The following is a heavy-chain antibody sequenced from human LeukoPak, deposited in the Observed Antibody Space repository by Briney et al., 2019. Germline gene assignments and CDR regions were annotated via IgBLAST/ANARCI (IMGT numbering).Heavy chain of an antibody. J-gene: IGHJ4*02. CDR1: GYSFTSYW. CDR3: ARPNWARRYFDY. Sequence: GESLKISCKGSGYSFTSYWISWVRQMPGKGLEWMGVIYPYDSEIRYSPSFQGQVTISADKSISTAYLQWSSLKASDTAMYYCARPNWARRYFDYWGQGTLVTVSS. D-gene: IGHD7-27*01. CDR2: IYPYDSEI. V-gene: IGHV5-51*01.